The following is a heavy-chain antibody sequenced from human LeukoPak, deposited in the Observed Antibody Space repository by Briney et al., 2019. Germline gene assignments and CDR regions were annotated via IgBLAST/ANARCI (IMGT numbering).Heavy chain of an antibody. CDR3: AKCRQQWLEAFDY. V-gene: IGHV3-23*01. Sequence: GGSLRLSCAASGFNFSSYAMSWVRQAPGRGLEWVAAISATGGSTYYTDSVKGHFTVSRDNSRNTMYLQMYSLRAEDTAVYYCAKCRQQWLEAFDYWGQGTPVTVSS. CDR1: GFNFSSYA. J-gene: IGHJ4*02. CDR2: ISATGGST. D-gene: IGHD6-19*01.